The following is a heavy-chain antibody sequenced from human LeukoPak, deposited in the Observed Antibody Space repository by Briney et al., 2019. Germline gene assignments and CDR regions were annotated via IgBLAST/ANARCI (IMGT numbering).Heavy chain of an antibody. Sequence: GGSLRLSCAASGFTFSGYWMHWVRQALGKGLVWVSRVNTDGRTTTYADSVKGRFTISRDNAKNTLFLQMNSLRVEDTAVYYCSKDLSGAHDYWGQGTVVTVSS. V-gene: IGHV3-74*01. D-gene: IGHD4-17*01. J-gene: IGHJ4*02. CDR2: VNTDGRTT. CDR3: SKDLSGAHDY. CDR1: GFTFSGYW.